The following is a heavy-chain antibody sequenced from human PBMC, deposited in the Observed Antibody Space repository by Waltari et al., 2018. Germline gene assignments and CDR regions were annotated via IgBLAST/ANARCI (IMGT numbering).Heavy chain of an antibody. V-gene: IGHV4-34*01. J-gene: IGHJ4*02. D-gene: IGHD3-22*01. Sequence: QVQLQQWGAGLLKPSETLSLTCAVYGGSFSGYYWRWIRQPPGKGLEWIGEINHSGSTNYNPSLKSRVTISVDTSKNQFSLKLSSVTAADTAVYYCARGLAYGGSGYYYDYWGQGTLVTVSS. CDR3: ARGLAYGGSGYYYDY. CDR2: INHSGST. CDR1: GGSFSGYY.